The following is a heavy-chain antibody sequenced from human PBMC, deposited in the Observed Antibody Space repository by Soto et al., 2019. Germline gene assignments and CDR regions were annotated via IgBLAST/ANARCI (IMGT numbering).Heavy chain of an antibody. CDR2: ISGSGAGT. D-gene: IGHD3-3*01. CDR1: GFTVSDG. Sequence: GEALKISCSVAGFTVSDGMSWVRQAPGKGLEWVSGISGSGAGTYYADSVKGRFTISRDNSKNTLYLQTSGLRAEDAAVYYCAKGPTVFGAVISFDYYYGMYVWGQGTPGTVS. V-gene: IGHV3-23*01. J-gene: IGHJ6*02. CDR3: AKGPTVFGAVISFDYYYGMYV.